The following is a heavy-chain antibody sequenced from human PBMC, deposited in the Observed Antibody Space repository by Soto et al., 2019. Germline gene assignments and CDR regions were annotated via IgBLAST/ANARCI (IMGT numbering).Heavy chain of an antibody. D-gene: IGHD5-12*01. V-gene: IGHV4-4*02. CDR1: GASIGTNNW. Sequence: SETLSLTCAVSGASIGTNNWWSWVRQPPGKGLEWIGEVYHSGTTSCNPTLKSRVTISIDKSKNQFSLTLTSMTAADTALYYCAVPGRGDFDYWSQGTLVTVSS. CDR2: VYHSGTT. CDR3: AVPGRGDFDY. J-gene: IGHJ4*02.